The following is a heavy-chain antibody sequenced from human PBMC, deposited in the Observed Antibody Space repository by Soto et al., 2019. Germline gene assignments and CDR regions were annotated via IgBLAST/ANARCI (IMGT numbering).Heavy chain of an antibody. V-gene: IGHV4-61*01. CDR2: IYYSGST. CDR1: GGSVSSGSYY. CDR3: ARESWAYCGGDCYHFDY. D-gene: IGHD2-21*02. J-gene: IGHJ4*02. Sequence: KTSETLSLTCTVSGGSVSSGSYYWSWIRQPPGKGLEWIGYIYYSGSTNYNPSLKSRVTISVDTSKNQFSLKLSSVTAADTAVYYCARESWAYCGGDCYHFDYWGQGTLVTAPQ.